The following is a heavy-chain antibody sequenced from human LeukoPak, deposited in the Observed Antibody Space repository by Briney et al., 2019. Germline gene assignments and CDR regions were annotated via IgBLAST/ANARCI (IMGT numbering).Heavy chain of an antibody. V-gene: IGHV3-30-3*01. CDR3: ARARYCTNGVCYTGRFDP. D-gene: IGHD2-8*01. CDR1: GFTFSSYA. CDR2: ISYDGSNK. Sequence: PGRSLRLSCAASGFTFSSYAMHWVRQAPGKGLEWVAVISYDGSNKYYADSVKGRFTISRDNSKNTLYLQMNSLRAEDTAVYYCARARYCTNGVCYTGRFDPWGQGTLVTVSS. J-gene: IGHJ5*02.